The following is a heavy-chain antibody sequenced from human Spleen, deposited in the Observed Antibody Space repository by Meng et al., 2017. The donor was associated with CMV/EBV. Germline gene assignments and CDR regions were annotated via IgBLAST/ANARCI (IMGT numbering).Heavy chain of an antibody. CDR3: ARELMTTVNGWFDS. V-gene: IGHV3-66*02. CDR2: IYSGGST. D-gene: IGHD4-11*01. Sequence: AASGFTVSSNYMTWVRQATGKGLEWLSVIYSGGSTYYADSLKGRFTISRDSSKNTLYLQMHSLTAEDTAVYYCARELMTTVNGWFDSWGQGTLVTVSS. CDR1: GFTVSSNY. J-gene: IGHJ5*01.